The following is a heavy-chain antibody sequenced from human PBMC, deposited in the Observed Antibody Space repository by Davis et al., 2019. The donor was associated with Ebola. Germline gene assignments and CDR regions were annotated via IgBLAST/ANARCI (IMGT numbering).Heavy chain of an antibody. Sequence: GESLKISCAASGFTFSDYYMSWIRQAPGKGLEWVSYISSSGSTIYYADSVKGRFTISRDNAKNSLYLQMNSLRAEDTAVYYCATDRNWDFDYWGQGTLVTVSS. CDR2: ISSSGSTI. J-gene: IGHJ4*02. CDR3: ATDRNWDFDY. CDR1: GFTFSDYY. V-gene: IGHV3-11*01. D-gene: IGHD7-27*01.